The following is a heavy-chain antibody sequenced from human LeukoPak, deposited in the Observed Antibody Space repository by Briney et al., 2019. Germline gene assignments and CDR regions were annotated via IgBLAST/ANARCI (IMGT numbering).Heavy chain of an antibody. V-gene: IGHV3-23*01. Sequence: GGSLRLSCAASGFTFSSYAMSWVRQAPGKGLEWVSAISGSGGSTYYADSVKGRFTISRDNAKNSLYLQMNSLRAEDTAVYYCARENGYNWNDYSNDAFDIWGQGTMVSVSS. J-gene: IGHJ3*02. D-gene: IGHD1-1*01. CDR3: ARENGYNWNDYSNDAFDI. CDR1: GFTFSSYA. CDR2: ISGSGGST.